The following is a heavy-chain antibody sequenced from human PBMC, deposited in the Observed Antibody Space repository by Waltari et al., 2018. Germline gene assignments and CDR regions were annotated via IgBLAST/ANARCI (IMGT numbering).Heavy chain of an antibody. Sequence: EVQLLESGGGLVQPGGSLTLSCAASGFTFSSSAMSWVRQAPGKGLEWVSAISGSGGSTYYADSVKGRFTISRDKSKNTLYLQMNSLRAEDTAVYYCAKCYYDSRNDYWGQGTLVTVSS. J-gene: IGHJ4*02. V-gene: IGHV3-23*01. CDR2: ISGSGGST. CDR1: GFTFSSSA. CDR3: AKCYYDSRNDY. D-gene: IGHD3-22*01.